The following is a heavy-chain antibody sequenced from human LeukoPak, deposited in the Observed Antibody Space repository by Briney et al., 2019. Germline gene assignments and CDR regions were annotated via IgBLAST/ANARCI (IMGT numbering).Heavy chain of an antibody. Sequence: PGGSLRLSCAASGFTFGNSWVHWVRQAPGKGLVWVSLINADGSTATYADSVKGRFTISRDNAKNSLYLQMNSLRAEDTAVYYCARDDNDSNDYWGQGTLVTVSS. J-gene: IGHJ4*02. CDR1: GFTFGNSW. D-gene: IGHD3-22*01. CDR3: ARDDNDSNDY. CDR2: INADGSTA. V-gene: IGHV3-74*01.